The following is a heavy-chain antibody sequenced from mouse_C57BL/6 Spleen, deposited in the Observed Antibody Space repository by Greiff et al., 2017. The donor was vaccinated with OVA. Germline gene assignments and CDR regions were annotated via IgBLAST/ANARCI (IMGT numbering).Heavy chain of an antibody. V-gene: IGHV5-17*01. D-gene: IGHD1-1*01. Sequence: EVMLVESGGGLVKPGGSLKLSCAASGFTFSDYGMHWVRQAPEKGLEWVAYISSGSSTIYYADTVKGRFTISRDNAKNTLFLQMTSLRAEDTAMYYCARRRGSYYAMDYWGQGTSVTVSS. CDR1: GFTFSDYG. CDR2: ISSGSSTI. J-gene: IGHJ4*01. CDR3: ARRRGSYYAMDY.